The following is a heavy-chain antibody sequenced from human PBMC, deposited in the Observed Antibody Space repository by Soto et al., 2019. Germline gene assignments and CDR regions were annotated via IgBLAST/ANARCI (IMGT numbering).Heavy chain of an antibody. CDR2: TTSDGSDT. J-gene: IGHJ4*02. Sequence: EVQLVESGGGLVQPGGSLRLSCAASGFTFSSYWMYWVRQAPGKGLVWVSRTTSDGSDTSYADSVKGRFTTSRDTANNTLYLQMNSLRAEDTAVYYCARDRGWSLFDYWGQGTLVTVSS. CDR3: ARDRGWSLFDY. D-gene: IGHD6-19*01. V-gene: IGHV3-74*01. CDR1: GFTFSSYW.